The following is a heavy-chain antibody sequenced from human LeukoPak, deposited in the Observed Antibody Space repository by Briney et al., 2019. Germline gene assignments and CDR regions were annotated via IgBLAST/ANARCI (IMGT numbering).Heavy chain of an antibody. J-gene: IGHJ6*03. CDR1: GFTFSNAW. CDR2: IKSKTDGGTT. CDR3: ARNTVTTNRPYYYYMDV. Sequence: GGSLRLSCAASGFTFSNAWMSWVRQAPGKGLEWVGRIKSKTDGGTTDYAAPVKGRFAISRDDSKNTLYLQMGSLRAEDMAVYYCARNTVTTNRPYYYYMDVWGKGTTVTISS. V-gene: IGHV3-15*01. D-gene: IGHD4-17*01.